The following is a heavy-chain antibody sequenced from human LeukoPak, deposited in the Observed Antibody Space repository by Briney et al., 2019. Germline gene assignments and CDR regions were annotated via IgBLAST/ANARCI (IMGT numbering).Heavy chain of an antibody. CDR2: IWYGGNNK. CDR1: GFTFNTYG. Sequence: GRSLRLSCAASGFTFNTYGMHWVRQAPGKGLEWVALIWYGGNNKYYADSVKGRFTISRDNSKSTLYLQMNTLTAEDTAVYYCARDIEQGRGDLRLGFDYWGQGTLATVSS. D-gene: IGHD7-27*01. CDR3: ARDIEQGRGDLRLGFDY. V-gene: IGHV3-33*01. J-gene: IGHJ4*02.